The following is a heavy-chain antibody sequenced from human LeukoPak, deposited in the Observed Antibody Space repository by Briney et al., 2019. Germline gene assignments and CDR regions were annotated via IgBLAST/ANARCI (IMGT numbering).Heavy chain of an antibody. CDR3: ARARGWGYYYYYCMDV. J-gene: IGHJ6*03. CDR2: IYYSGST. Sequence: PSETLSLTCTVSGGSISSGGYYWTWIRQHPGKGLEWIGYIYYSGSTYYNPSLKSRITISVDTSKNQFSLKLSSVTAADTAVYYCARARGWGYYYYYCMDVWGKGTTVTVSS. CDR1: GGSISSGGYY. D-gene: IGHD7-27*01. V-gene: IGHV4-31*03.